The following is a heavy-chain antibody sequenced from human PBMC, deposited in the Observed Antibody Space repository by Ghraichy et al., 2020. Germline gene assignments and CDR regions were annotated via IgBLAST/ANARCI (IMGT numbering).Heavy chain of an antibody. D-gene: IGHD3-10*01. CDR2: ISYSGTT. J-gene: IGHJ4*02. Sequence: SETLSLTCTVSGASISSGGYYWNWIRQHPGKGLEWIGYISYSGTTYYKPSLKSRVTISVDTSKNQFSLKLSSGTAADTAVYYCVSGGSGSSYFDYWGQGTLVAVSS. CDR3: VSGGSGSSYFDY. V-gene: IGHV4-31*03. CDR1: GASISSGGYY.